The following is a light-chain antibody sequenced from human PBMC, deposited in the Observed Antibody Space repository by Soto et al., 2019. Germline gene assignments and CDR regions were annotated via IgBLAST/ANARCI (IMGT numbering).Light chain of an antibody. Sequence: EIVLTQSPATLSLSPGERATLSCRASQSVSSYLAWYQQKPGQAPRLLIFDASNRATGIPARFSGSGSRTDFTLTISSLEPEDFAVYYCQQRSNWLTFGGGTMVEIK. CDR1: QSVSSY. CDR2: DAS. CDR3: QQRSNWLT. V-gene: IGKV3-11*01. J-gene: IGKJ4*01.